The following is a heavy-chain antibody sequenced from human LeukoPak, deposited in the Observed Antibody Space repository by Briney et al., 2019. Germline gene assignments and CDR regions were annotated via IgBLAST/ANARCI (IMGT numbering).Heavy chain of an antibody. CDR2: MNPNSGNT. CDR3: ARGYVVPAAYYYGMDV. J-gene: IGHJ6*04. V-gene: IGHV1-8*01. Sequence: ASVKVSCKASGYTFTSYDINWVRQATGQGLEWMGWMNPNSGNTGYAQKFQGRVTMTRNTSISTAYMELSSLRSEDTAVYYCARGYVVPAAYYYGMDVRGKGTTVTVSS. CDR1: GYTFTSYD. D-gene: IGHD2-2*01.